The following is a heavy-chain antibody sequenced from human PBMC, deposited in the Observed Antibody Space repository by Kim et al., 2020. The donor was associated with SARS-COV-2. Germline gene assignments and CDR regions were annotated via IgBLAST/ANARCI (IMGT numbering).Heavy chain of an antibody. V-gene: IGHV3-23*01. CDR3: AKDRWDYSGMDV. Sequence: GGSLRLSCAASGFGFSTNAMGWVRQAPGKGLEWVSSISGTGTDLYYADSVRGRFTISRDIGKSTLYLQMNSLRAEDTALYYCAKDRWDYSGMDVWGQGTT. CDR2: ISGTGTDL. CDR1: GFGFSTNA. J-gene: IGHJ6*02.